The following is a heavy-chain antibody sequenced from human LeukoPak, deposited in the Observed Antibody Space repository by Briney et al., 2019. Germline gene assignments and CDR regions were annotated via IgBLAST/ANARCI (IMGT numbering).Heavy chain of an antibody. D-gene: IGHD3-22*01. CDR2: IKSDGST. Sequence: GGSLRLSCAASGFTFSSYWMHWVRQAPGKGLVWVLRIKSDGSTNYADSVKGRFTISRDNAKNTLSLQMNSLKAEDTGVYYCARAPSEIGGYYPEYFRHWGRGTLVTVSS. V-gene: IGHV3-74*01. CDR3: ARAPSEIGGYYPEYFRH. CDR1: GFTFSSYW. J-gene: IGHJ1*01.